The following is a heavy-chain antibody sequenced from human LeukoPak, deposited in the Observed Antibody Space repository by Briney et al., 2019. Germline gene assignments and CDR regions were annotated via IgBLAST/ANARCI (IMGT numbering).Heavy chain of an antibody. Sequence: GRSLRLSCAASGFTFSSYDMHWVRQAPGKGLEWVAVISYDGSNKYYADSVKGRFTISRDNSKNTLYLQMNSLRAEDTAVYYCATLCRDYYDSSGYHDAFVIWGQGTRVTSLQ. CDR3: ATLCRDYYDSSGYHDAFVI. D-gene: IGHD3-22*01. J-gene: IGHJ3*02. CDR1: GFTFSSYD. V-gene: IGHV3-30*03. CDR2: ISYDGSNK.